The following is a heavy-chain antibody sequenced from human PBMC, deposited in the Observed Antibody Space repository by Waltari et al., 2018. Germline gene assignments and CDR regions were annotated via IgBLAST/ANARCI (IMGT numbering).Heavy chain of an antibody. Sequence: EVQLVQSGAEVKKPGESLKISCKGSGYNFNNYWIAWVRQMPGKGLQWMGSIDPGESDTRYRPSFQGQVTISADRSITTAYLQWNSLKASDTAIYYCARRGDNFDTWGQGTLVTVST. V-gene: IGHV5-51*01. CDR3: ARRGDNFDT. CDR2: IDPGESDT. J-gene: IGHJ4*02. CDR1: GYNFNNYW. D-gene: IGHD3-10*01.